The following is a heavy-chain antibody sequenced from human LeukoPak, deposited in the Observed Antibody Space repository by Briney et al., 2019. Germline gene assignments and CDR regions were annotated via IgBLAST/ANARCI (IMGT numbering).Heavy chain of an antibody. CDR1: GFTFRNYD. D-gene: IGHD3-22*01. Sequence: GGSLRLSCEASGFTFRNYDMHWVRQAPGKGLEWVAVISRDGINKYYADSVRGRFTISRDNSKNTVYLQMNSQSAEDTAVYYCARDQTWGYSDYWGQGTLVTVSS. CDR3: ARDQTWGYSDY. V-gene: IGHV3-30*03. J-gene: IGHJ4*02. CDR2: ISRDGINK.